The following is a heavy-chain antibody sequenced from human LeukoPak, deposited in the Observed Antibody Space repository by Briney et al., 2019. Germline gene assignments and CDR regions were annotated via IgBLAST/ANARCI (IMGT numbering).Heavy chain of an antibody. CDR3: AKGEHYYDSGGSAFDF. J-gene: IGHJ4*02. Sequence: PGGSLRLSCAASGFTFSSYSMNWVRQAPGKGLEWVSHISSSSSTIYYADSVKGRFTISRDNAKNSLYLQMNSLRAEDKALYYCAKGEHYYDSGGSAFDFWGQGTLVTVSS. D-gene: IGHD3-22*01. CDR2: ISSSSSTI. CDR1: GFTFSSYS. V-gene: IGHV3-48*04.